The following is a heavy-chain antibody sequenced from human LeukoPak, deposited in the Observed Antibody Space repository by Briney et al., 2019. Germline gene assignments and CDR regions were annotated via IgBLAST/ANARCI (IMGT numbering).Heavy chain of an antibody. CDR1: GFTFSSYE. Sequence: PGGSLRLSCAASGFTFSSYEMNWVRQAPGKGLEWVSYISSSGSTIYYADSVKGRFTISRDNAKNSLYLQMNSLRAEDTAVYYCARDQGSGWLFDFWGKGTLVTVSS. CDR3: ARDQGSGWLFDF. V-gene: IGHV3-48*03. CDR2: ISSSGSTI. J-gene: IGHJ4*02. D-gene: IGHD6-19*01.